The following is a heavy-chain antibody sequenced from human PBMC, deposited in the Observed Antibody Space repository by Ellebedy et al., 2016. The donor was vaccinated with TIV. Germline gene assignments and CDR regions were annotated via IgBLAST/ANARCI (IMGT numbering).Heavy chain of an antibody. CDR3: ARAYYDILTGPKDPKFDP. D-gene: IGHD3-9*01. V-gene: IGHV4-34*01. Sequence: SETLSLTXAVYDGSFSGYYWSWIRQPPGKGLEWIGEINHSGSTNYNPSLKSRVTISVDTSKNQFSLKLSSVTAADTAVYYCARAYYDILTGPKDPKFDPWGQGTLVTVSS. CDR1: DGSFSGYY. J-gene: IGHJ5*02. CDR2: INHSGST.